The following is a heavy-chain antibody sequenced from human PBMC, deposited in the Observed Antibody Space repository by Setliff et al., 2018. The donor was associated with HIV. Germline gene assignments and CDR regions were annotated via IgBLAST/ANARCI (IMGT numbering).Heavy chain of an antibody. Sequence: PSETLSLTCTVSGGSISSGNFYWSWIRQPAGKGLEWIGHIYTSGRTNYNPSLKSRVTISVDTSKNQFSLKLSSVTAADTAVYYCARLPRGPDRSYYMDVWGKGTTVTVSS. CDR2: IYTSGRT. V-gene: IGHV4-61*09. CDR3: ARLPRGPDRSYYMDV. J-gene: IGHJ6*03. CDR1: GGSISSGNFY.